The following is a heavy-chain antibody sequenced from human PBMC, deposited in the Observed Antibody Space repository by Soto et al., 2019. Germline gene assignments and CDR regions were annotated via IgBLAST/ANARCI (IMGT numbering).Heavy chain of an antibody. CDR3: ARVLVTTSLDAFDI. Sequence: GGSLRLSCAASGFTFSDYYMSWIRQAPGKGLEWVSYISSSSTYTNYAESVKGRFTISRDNVKNSLYLQMNSLRAEDTAVYYCARVLVTTSLDAFDIWGEGTMVTVSS. D-gene: IGHD4-17*01. J-gene: IGHJ3*02. V-gene: IGHV3-11*06. CDR2: ISSSSTYT. CDR1: GFTFSDYY.